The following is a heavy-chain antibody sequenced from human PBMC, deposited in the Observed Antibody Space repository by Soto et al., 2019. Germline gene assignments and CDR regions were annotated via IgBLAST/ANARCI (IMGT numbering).Heavy chain of an antibody. CDR3: ATSITITDAFDI. CDR1: GFTFSSYS. J-gene: IGHJ3*02. V-gene: IGHV3-21*01. D-gene: IGHD3-3*01. CDR2: ISSSSSYI. Sequence: GGSLRLSCAASGFTFSSYSMNWVRQAPGKGLEWVSSISSSSSYIYYADSVKGRFTISRDNAKNSLYLQMNSLRAEDTAVYYCATSITITDAFDIWGQGTMVTVSS.